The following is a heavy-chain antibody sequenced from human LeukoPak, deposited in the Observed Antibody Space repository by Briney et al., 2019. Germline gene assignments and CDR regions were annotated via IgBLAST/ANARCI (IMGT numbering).Heavy chain of an antibody. CDR2: IYYSGST. Sequence: SETLSLTCTVSGGSISSSSYYWGWIRQPPGKGLEWIGSIYYSGSTYYNPSLKSRVTISVDTSKNQFSLKLSSVTAADTAVYYCARDEVDSGARDYWGQGTLVTVSS. CDR3: ARDEVDSGARDY. V-gene: IGHV4-39*07. CDR1: GGSISSSSYY. D-gene: IGHD3-22*01. J-gene: IGHJ4*02.